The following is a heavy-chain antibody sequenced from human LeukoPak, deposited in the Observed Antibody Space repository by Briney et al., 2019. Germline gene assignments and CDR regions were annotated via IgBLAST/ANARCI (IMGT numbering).Heavy chain of an antibody. CDR1: GGSISSYY. CDR2: IYYSGST. D-gene: IGHD4-17*01. Sequence: KPSETLSLTCTVSGGSISSYYWGWIRQPPGKGVEWIGSIYYSGSTYYNPSLKSRVTISVDTSKNQFSLRLTSVTAADTAVYYCARSTVINWFDPWGQGTLVTVSS. V-gene: IGHV4-39*01. J-gene: IGHJ5*02. CDR3: ARSTVINWFDP.